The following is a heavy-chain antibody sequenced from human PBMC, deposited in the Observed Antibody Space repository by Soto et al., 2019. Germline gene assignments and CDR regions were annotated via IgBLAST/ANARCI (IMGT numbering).Heavy chain of an antibody. V-gene: IGHV3-23*01. CDR1: GFTFSSYA. CDR3: AKDYSGYVTPESFDY. J-gene: IGHJ4*02. D-gene: IGHD5-12*01. Sequence: GWSLRLSCAASGFTFSSYAMSWVRQAPGKGLEWVSAISGSGGSTYYADSVKGRFTISRDNSKNTLYLQMNSLRAEDTAVYYCAKDYSGYVTPESFDYWGQGTLVTVSS. CDR2: ISGSGGST.